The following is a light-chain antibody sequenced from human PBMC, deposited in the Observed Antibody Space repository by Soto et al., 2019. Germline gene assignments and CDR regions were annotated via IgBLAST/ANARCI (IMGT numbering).Light chain of an antibody. Sequence: VVMTQSPLSLPVTLGQPASISCRSSQSLVYSDGNTYLHWYQLKDGQVPRLLIYGASTRATDVPARFSGSGSGTEFTLTISSLQSEDFAEYHCQQYNNWPQTFGQGTKVDNK. CDR2: GAS. CDR3: QQYNNWPQT. CDR1: QSLVYSDGNTY. V-gene: IGKV2-30*01. J-gene: IGKJ1*01.